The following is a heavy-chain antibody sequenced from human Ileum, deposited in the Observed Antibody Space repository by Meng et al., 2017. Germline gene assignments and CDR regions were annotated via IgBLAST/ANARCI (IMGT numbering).Heavy chain of an antibody. Sequence: GESLKISCAASGFTFSTYAMSWVRQAPGKGLVFVSNIKSDGSTTNYADSVKGRFTISRDNAKNTLYLQMNSLRAEDTAVYYCATFSIIDGGTSCWGQGTLVTVSS. V-gene: IGHV3-74*01. CDR1: GFTFSTYA. J-gene: IGHJ4*02. CDR3: ATFSIIDGGTSC. D-gene: IGHD1-26*01. CDR2: IKSDGSTT.